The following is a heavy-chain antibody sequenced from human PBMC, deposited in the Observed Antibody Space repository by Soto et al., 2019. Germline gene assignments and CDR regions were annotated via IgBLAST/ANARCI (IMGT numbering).Heavy chain of an antibody. V-gene: IGHV3-30*03. CDR1: GFTFRSYG. Sequence: GGSLRLSCAASGFTFRSYGMHWVRQAPGKGLEWVAVISYDGSNKYYADSVKGRFTISRDNSKNTLYLQMNSLRAEDTAVYYCASQYGDYQFDYWGQGTLVTVSS. D-gene: IGHD4-17*01. CDR2: ISYDGSNK. J-gene: IGHJ4*02. CDR3: ASQYGDYQFDY.